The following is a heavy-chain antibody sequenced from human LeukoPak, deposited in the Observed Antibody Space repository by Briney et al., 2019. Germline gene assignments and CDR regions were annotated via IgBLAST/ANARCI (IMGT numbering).Heavy chain of an antibody. D-gene: IGHD6-13*01. J-gene: IGHJ5*02. CDR1: GYTLTELS. Sequence: ASVKVSCKVSGYTLTELSMHWVRQAPGKGLEWMGGFDPEDGETIYAQKFQGRVTMTEDTSTDTAYMELSSLRSEDTAVYYCAKITTPGIAAAGTKNWFDPWGQGTLVTVSS. V-gene: IGHV1-24*01. CDR2: FDPEDGET. CDR3: AKITTPGIAAAGTKNWFDP.